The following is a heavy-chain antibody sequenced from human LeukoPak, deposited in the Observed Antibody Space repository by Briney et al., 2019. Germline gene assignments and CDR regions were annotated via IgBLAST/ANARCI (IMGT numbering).Heavy chain of an antibody. Sequence: PGGSVRLSCAASGFTFSNAWMSWVRQAPGKGLEWVGRIKRKTDGGTTDYAAPVKGRFTISRDDSKNTLYLQMNSLKTEDTAVYYCTTDIRIVPAAIPPSWYFDLWGRGTLVTVSS. D-gene: IGHD2-2*01. CDR2: IKRKTDGGTT. J-gene: IGHJ2*01. V-gene: IGHV3-15*01. CDR1: GFTFSNAW. CDR3: TTDIRIVPAAIPPSWYFDL.